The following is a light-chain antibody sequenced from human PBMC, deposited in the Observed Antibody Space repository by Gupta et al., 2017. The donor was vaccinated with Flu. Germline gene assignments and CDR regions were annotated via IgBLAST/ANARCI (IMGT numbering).Light chain of an antibody. CDR1: QSVGSSY. J-gene: IGKJ1*01. CDR2: GAS. V-gene: IGKV3-20*01. Sequence: DIVLTQSPATLSLTPGERVTLSCRASQSVGSSYLAWYQQKPGQAPRLLIYGASNRATGIPDRISGSGSGTDFSLTISRLEPEDFAVYYCQQYDSFPRTFGQGTKVEIK. CDR3: QQYDSFPRT.